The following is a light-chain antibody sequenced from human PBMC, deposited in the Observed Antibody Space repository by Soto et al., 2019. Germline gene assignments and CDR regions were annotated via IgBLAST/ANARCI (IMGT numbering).Light chain of an antibody. CDR3: AAWDDSLNGPYV. J-gene: IGLJ1*01. V-gene: IGLV1-44*01. CDR1: RSNIGSNT. Sequence: QSVLTQPPSASGTPGQRVTISCSGSRSNIGSNTVNWYQQLPGTPPKLLIYSNNQRPSGVPDRFSGSKSGTSASLAISGLQSEDEADYYCAAWDDSLNGPYVFGTGTKVTVL. CDR2: SNN.